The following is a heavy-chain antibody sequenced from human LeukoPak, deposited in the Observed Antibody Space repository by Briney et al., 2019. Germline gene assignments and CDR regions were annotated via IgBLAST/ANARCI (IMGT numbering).Heavy chain of an antibody. V-gene: IGHV4-61*02. Sequence: SETLSLTCTVSGGSITSSSYYWSWIRQPAGKALEWLGRIHTSGSTNYNPSLKSRVTISVDTSKNQFSLKLSSVTAADTAVYFCARGPYSYDSSGAFDIWGQGTMVTVSS. CDR2: IHTSGST. CDR3: ARGPYSYDSSGAFDI. D-gene: IGHD3-22*01. CDR1: GGSITSSSYY. J-gene: IGHJ3*02.